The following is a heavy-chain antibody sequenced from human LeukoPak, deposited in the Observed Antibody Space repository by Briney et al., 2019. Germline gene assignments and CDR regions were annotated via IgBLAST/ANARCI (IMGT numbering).Heavy chain of an antibody. Sequence: PSETLSLTCTVSGASISNYYWSWIRQPPGKGLEWIGYVHHSGSANYNPSLKSRVTISVDTSKNQFSLKLTSVTAADTAVYYCARGGPDVEMATTIDYWGQGTLVTVSS. CDR2: VHHSGSA. D-gene: IGHD5-24*01. CDR3: ARGGPDVEMATTIDY. V-gene: IGHV4-59*01. CDR1: GASISNYY. J-gene: IGHJ4*02.